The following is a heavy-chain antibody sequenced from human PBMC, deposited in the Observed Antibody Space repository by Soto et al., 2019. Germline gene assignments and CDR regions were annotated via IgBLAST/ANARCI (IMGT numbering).Heavy chain of an antibody. CDR3: ARLVVNGDGYNCPYFDY. CDR2: LYPVDSDT. V-gene: IGHV5-51*01. CDR1: GYSFTSYW. J-gene: IGHJ4*02. D-gene: IGHD5-12*01. Sequence: PGECLKISREGSGYSFTSYWIGSVLDMPGKGLEWMGILYPVDSDTRYSQTLQGQVTISADKSICTAYLQWSSLKASDTAMYYCARLVVNGDGYNCPYFDYLGQGTLVTVSS.